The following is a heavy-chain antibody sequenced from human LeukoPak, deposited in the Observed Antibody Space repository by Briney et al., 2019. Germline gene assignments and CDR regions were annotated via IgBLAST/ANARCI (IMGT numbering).Heavy chain of an antibody. Sequence: PSETLSLTCTVSGYSISSGYYWGWIRQPPGKGLEWIGSIYHSGSTSYNPSLKSRVTISVDTSKNQFSLKLSSVTAADTAVYYCARGVAVAAEIDYWGQGTLVTVSS. CDR2: IYHSGST. J-gene: IGHJ4*02. CDR1: GYSISSGYY. D-gene: IGHD6-19*01. CDR3: ARGVAVAAEIDY. V-gene: IGHV4-38-2*02.